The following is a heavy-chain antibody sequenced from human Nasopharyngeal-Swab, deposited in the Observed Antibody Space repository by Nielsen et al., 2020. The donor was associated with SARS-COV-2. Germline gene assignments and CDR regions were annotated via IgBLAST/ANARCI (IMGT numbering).Heavy chain of an antibody. V-gene: IGHV3-74*01. CDR1: GFTFRRYW. D-gene: IGHD3-10*01. J-gene: IGHJ4*02. Sequence: GESLKISCVASGFTFRRYWMHWVRQAPGKGLEWVACIDEVGTITNHADSVKCRFTISRENAENTLYLQMNSLRVEDTAVYYCARDVGGSGSNWGQGTLVTVSS. CDR2: IDEVGTIT. CDR3: ARDVGGSGSN.